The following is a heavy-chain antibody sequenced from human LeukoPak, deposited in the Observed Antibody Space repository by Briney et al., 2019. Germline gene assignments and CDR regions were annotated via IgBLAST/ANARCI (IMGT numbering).Heavy chain of an antibody. D-gene: IGHD5-18*01. CDR2: ISSSSSYI. CDR3: ARDRIDSYGLDY. J-gene: IGHJ4*02. Sequence: GGSLRLSCAASGFTFSTSWMSWVRQAPGKGLEWVSSISSSSSYIYYADSVKGRFTISRDNAKNSLYLQMNGLRAEDTAVYYCARDRIDSYGLDYWGQGTLVTVSS. V-gene: IGHV3-21*01. CDR1: GFTFSTSW.